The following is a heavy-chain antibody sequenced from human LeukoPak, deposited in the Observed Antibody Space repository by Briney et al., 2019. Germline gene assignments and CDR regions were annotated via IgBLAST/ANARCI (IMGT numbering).Heavy chain of an antibody. V-gene: IGHV3-23*01. D-gene: IGHD4/OR15-4a*01. CDR1: EFTFSNYA. CDR3: AKDIGKLTYGMDV. Sequence: PGGSLRLSCAASEFTFSNYAMSWVRQAPGKGLEWVSAISGSGSTTYYADSVKGRFTISRDNSKNTLYLQMNSLRTEDTALYYCAKDIGKLTYGMDVWGQGTTVTVSS. CDR2: ISGSGSTT. J-gene: IGHJ6*02.